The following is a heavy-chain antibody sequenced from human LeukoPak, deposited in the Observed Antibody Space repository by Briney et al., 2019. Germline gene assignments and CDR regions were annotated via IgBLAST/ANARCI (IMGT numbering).Heavy chain of an antibody. CDR2: ISGSGSST. CDR1: GFTFSSYA. D-gene: IGHD5-18*01. V-gene: IGHV3-23*01. CDR3: AKGLAQLWFY. Sequence: GESLRLSCAASGFTFSSYAMSWVRQAPGKGLEWVSAISGSGSSTYYADSVKGRFTVSRDNSKNTLYLQMSSLRVEDTAVYYCAKGLAQLWFYWGQGTLVTVSS. J-gene: IGHJ4*02.